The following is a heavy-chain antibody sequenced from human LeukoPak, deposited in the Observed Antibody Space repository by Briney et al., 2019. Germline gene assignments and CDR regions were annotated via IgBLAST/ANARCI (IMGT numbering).Heavy chain of an antibody. CDR2: ISGDGTIT. J-gene: IGHJ6*02. CDR1: GFTFWKHA. Sequence: PGRSLRLSCAASGFTFWKHAMHWVRQAPRKGLEWVSLISGDGTITYYADSVKGRFTISRDNSKNSLFLEMNSLRSEDTALYYCAKDTPLFYHYYGIDVWGQGTTVTVSS. V-gene: IGHV3-43*02. CDR3: AKDTPLFYHYYGIDV.